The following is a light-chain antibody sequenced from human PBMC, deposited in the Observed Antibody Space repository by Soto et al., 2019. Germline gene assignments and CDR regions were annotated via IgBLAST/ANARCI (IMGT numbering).Light chain of an antibody. Sequence: DIQMTQSPSSLSASVGDRVTITCQASQDINSYLNWYQQKPGKAPKLLIYDASNLETGVPSRFSGSGSGTDFTFTISSLQPEDIATYYCQQYENLPPTFGGGTKVDIK. J-gene: IGKJ4*01. CDR3: QQYENLPPT. CDR2: DAS. CDR1: QDINSY. V-gene: IGKV1-33*01.